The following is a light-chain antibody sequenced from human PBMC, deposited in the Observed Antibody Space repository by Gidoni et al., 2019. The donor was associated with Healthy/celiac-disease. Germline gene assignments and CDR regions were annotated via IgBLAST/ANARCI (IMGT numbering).Light chain of an antibody. CDR1: QSISSY. Sequence: DIQMTQSPSSLSASVGDRVTITCRASQSISSYLNWYQQKPGKAPKLLIYAASSLQSGVPSRFSGSGSGTDFTLNISSVQPEDFATYYCKQSYSTLGTFGQXTKVEIK. J-gene: IGKJ1*01. V-gene: IGKV1-39*01. CDR3: KQSYSTLGT. CDR2: AAS.